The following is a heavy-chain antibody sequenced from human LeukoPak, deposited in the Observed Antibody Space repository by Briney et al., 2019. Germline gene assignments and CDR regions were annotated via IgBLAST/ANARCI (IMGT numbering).Heavy chain of an antibody. V-gene: IGHV3-30*04. CDR3: TRDLVPAMVTQYYYYGMDV. CDR1: GFTFSSYA. D-gene: IGHD5-18*01. Sequence: GGSLRLSCAASGFTFSSYAMHWVRQAPGKGLEWVAVISYDGSNKYYADSVKGRFTISRDNSKNTLYLQMNSLRAEDTAVYYCTRDLVPAMVTQYYYYGMDVWGQGTTVTVSS. CDR2: ISYDGSNK. J-gene: IGHJ6*02.